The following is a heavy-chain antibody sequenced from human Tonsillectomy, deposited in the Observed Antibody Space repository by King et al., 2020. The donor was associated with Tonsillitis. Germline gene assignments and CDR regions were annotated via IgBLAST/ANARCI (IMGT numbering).Heavy chain of an antibody. CDR3: ARMTIFGGAIRSCDI. CDR1: GFSLTTSGVC. CDR2: IDWDDDT. J-gene: IGHJ3*02. Sequence: TLKESGPALVKPTQTLTLTCTFSGFSLTTSGVCVSWIRQPPGKALEWLARIDWDDDTYYNTSLKTRLTISKDTSKHQVVLTMTNMDPVDTATYYCARMTIFGGAIRSCDIWGQGTMVTVSS. D-gene: IGHD3-3*01. V-gene: IGHV2-70*11.